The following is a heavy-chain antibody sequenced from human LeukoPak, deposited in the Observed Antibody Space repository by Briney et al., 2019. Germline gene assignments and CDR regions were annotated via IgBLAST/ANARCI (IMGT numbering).Heavy chain of an antibody. CDR1: GYTFTSYY. V-gene: IGHV1-46*01. CDR2: INPSGGST. Sequence: SSVTVSCKASGYTFTSYYMHWVRQAPGQELAWMGIINPSGGSTSYAQKFQGRVTMTRDTYTSTVYMELSSLRSEDTAVYYCARDYIVVVVAATPPVGMDVWGQGTTVTVSS. CDR3: ARDYIVVVVAATPPVGMDV. D-gene: IGHD2-15*01. J-gene: IGHJ6*02.